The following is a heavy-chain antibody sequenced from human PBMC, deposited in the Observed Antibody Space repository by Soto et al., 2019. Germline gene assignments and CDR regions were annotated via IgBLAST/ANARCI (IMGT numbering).Heavy chain of an antibody. CDR3: AKDFLPDIVATISQFWFDP. CDR1: GFTFSSYA. V-gene: IGHV3-23*01. D-gene: IGHD5-12*01. J-gene: IGHJ5*02. CDR2: ISGSGGST. Sequence: EVQLLESGGGLVQPGGSLRLSCAASGFTFSSYAMSWVRQAPGKGLEWVSAISGSGGSTYYADSVKGRFTISRDNSKNTLYLQMNSLRAEDTAVYYCAKDFLPDIVATISQFWFDPWGQGTLVTVSS.